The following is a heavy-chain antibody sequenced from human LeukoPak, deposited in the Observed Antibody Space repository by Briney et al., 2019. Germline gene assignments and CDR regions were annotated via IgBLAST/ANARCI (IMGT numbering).Heavy chain of an antibody. V-gene: IGHV1-18*01. CDR1: GYTFTSYG. D-gene: IGHD2-2*01. J-gene: IGHJ5*02. Sequence: ASVKVSCKASGYTFTSYGISWVRQAPGQGLEWMGWISAYNGNTNYAQKLQGRVTMTTDTSTSTAYMELRSLRSDDTAVYYCARAGHIVVVPADNWFDPWGQGTLVTVSS. CDR3: ARAGHIVVVPADNWFDP. CDR2: ISAYNGNT.